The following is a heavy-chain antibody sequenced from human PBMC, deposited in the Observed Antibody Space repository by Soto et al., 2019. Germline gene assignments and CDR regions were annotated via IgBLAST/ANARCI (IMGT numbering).Heavy chain of an antibody. CDR1: GFTFSDHY. D-gene: IGHD6-13*01. J-gene: IGHJ6*02. Sequence: GGSLRLSCAASGFTFSDHYMDWVRQAPGKGLEWVGRTRNKANSYTTEYAASVKGRFTISRDDSKNSLYLQMNSLKTEDTAVYYCARVGIIAAAGIDYYYGMDVWSQGTTVTVSS. CDR3: ARVGIIAAAGIDYYYGMDV. V-gene: IGHV3-72*01. CDR2: TRNKANSYTT.